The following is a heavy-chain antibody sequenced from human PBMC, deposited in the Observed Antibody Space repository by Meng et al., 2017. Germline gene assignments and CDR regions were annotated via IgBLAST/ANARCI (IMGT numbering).Heavy chain of an antibody. V-gene: IGHV1-69*01. Sequence: GAAVAKAGLSGKISCKSSGATFTAHSISWVRQAPGQGLEWMGVIIPIFGTANYAQKFQGRVTITADESTSTAYMELSSLRSEDTAVYYCARDDYSNYLPFDYWGQGTLVTVSS. D-gene: IGHD4-11*01. J-gene: IGHJ4*02. CDR3: ARDDYSNYLPFDY. CDR1: GATFTAHS. CDR2: IIPIFGTA.